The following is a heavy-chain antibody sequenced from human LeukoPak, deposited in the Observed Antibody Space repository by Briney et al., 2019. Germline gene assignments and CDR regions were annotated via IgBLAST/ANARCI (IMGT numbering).Heavy chain of an antibody. J-gene: IGHJ4*02. V-gene: IGHV4-59*01. CDR3: ARESWRWDYVWGSYRFFDY. D-gene: IGHD3-16*02. CDR2: IYYSGST. CDR1: GGSISSYY. Sequence: SETLSLTCTVSGGSISSYYWSWIRQPPGKGLEWIGYIYYSGSTNYNPSLKSRVTISVDTSKDQFSLKLSSVTAADTAVYYCARESWRWDYVWGSYRFFDYWGQGTLVTVSS.